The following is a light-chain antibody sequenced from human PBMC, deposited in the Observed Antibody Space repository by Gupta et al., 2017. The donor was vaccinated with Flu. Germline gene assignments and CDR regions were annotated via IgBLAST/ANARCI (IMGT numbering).Light chain of an antibody. Sequence: QSALTQPASVSGSPGQSITISCTGTSSDVGSYNLVSWYQQYPGKAPKLMIYEGSKRPSGVSNRFSGSKSGNTASLTISGLQAEDEADYYCCSYAGSRVFGTGTKVTVL. J-gene: IGLJ1*01. CDR2: EGS. CDR3: CSYAGSRV. V-gene: IGLV2-23*01. CDR1: SSDVGSYNL.